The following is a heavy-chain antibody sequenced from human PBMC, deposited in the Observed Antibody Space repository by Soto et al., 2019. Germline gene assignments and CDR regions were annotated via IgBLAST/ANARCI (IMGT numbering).Heavy chain of an antibody. CDR1: GYSFTSYW. CDR3: ARRNTAMGYYYYGMDV. Sequence: GESLKISCKGSGYSFTSYWIGWVRQMPGKGLEWMGIIYPGDSDTRYSPSFQGQVTISADKSISTAYLQWSSLKASDTAMYYCARRNTAMGYYYYGMDVWGQGTTVTV. J-gene: IGHJ6*02. CDR2: IYPGDSDT. D-gene: IGHD5-18*01. V-gene: IGHV5-51*01.